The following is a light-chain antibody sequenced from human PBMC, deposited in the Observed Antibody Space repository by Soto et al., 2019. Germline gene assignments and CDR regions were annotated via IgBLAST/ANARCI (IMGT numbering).Light chain of an antibody. V-gene: IGLV1-40*01. CDR1: SSNIGAGYD. CDR2: GNS. CDR3: QSYDSSLSGLYV. Sequence: QPDLTQPPSVSGAPGQRGTISCTRSSSNIGAGYDVHWYQQLPGTAPKLLIYGNSNRPSGVPDRFSGSKSGTSASLAITGLQAEDEADYYCQSYDSSLSGLYVFGTGTKVTVL. J-gene: IGLJ1*01.